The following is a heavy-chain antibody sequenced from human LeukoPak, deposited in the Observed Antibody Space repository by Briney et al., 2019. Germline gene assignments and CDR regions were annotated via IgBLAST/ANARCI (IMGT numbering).Heavy chain of an antibody. CDR2: IIPILGIA. CDR1: GGTFSSYA. J-gene: IGHJ5*02. CDR3: VRDKGDSSSWYDNWFDP. D-gene: IGHD6-13*01. Sequence: ASVKVSCKASGGTFSSYAISWVRQAPGQGLEWMGRIIPILGIANYAQKFQGRVTITADKSTSTAYLELSSLRSEDTAVYYCVRDKGDSSSWYDNWFDPWGQGTLVTVSS. V-gene: IGHV1-69*04.